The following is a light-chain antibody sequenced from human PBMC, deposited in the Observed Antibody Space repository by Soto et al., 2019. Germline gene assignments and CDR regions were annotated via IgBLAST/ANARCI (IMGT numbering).Light chain of an antibody. CDR1: QNIGKY. CDR2: AAS. J-gene: IGKJ3*01. Sequence: IQMTQSPFSLSASVGDRVTITCRASQNIGKYLNWYQHRPGKAPKLLVYAASSLQSGVPSRFNGSESGTDFSLTITSLQPEDSATYYCQQSYNTPLTFGPGTKVDI. V-gene: IGKV1-39*01. CDR3: QQSYNTPLT.